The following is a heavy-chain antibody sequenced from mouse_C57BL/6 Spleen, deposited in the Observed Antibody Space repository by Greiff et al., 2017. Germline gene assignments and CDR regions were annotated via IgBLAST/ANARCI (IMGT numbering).Heavy chain of an antibody. Sequence: VMLVESGAELVKPGASVKISCKASGYAFSSYWMNWVKQRPGKGLEWIGQIYPGDGDTNYNGKFKGKATLTADKSSSTAYMQLSSLTSEDSAVYFCARDYYGSIPYAMDYWGQGTSVTVSS. CDR1: GYAFSSYW. D-gene: IGHD1-1*01. V-gene: IGHV1-80*01. CDR3: ARDYYGSIPYAMDY. CDR2: IYPGDGDT. J-gene: IGHJ4*01.